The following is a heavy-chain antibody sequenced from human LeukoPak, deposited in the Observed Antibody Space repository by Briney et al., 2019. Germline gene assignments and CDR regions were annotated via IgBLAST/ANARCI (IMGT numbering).Heavy chain of an antibody. Sequence: GRSLRLSCAASGFTFSSYGMHWVRQAPGKGPEWVAVIWYDGSNKYYADSVKGRFTISRDNSKNTLYLQMNSLRAEDTAVYYCASPYGDNPAAYYFDYWGQGTLVTVSS. V-gene: IGHV3-33*01. CDR1: GFTFSSYG. CDR3: ASPYGDNPAAYYFDY. CDR2: IWYDGSNK. J-gene: IGHJ4*02. D-gene: IGHD4-23*01.